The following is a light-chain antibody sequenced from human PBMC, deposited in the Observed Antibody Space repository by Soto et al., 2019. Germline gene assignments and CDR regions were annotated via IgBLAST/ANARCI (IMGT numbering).Light chain of an antibody. V-gene: IGKV3-15*01. CDR2: SAS. J-gene: IGKJ2*01. Sequence: ETVMTQSPATLSVSPGERATLSCRASQGVSSNLAWYQQKPGQAPRLLIYSASTRATGIPARFSVSGSGTEFTLTISSLQSEDFAVYYCQQYNNWPPITFGQGTKLEIK. CDR1: QGVSSN. CDR3: QQYNNWPPIT.